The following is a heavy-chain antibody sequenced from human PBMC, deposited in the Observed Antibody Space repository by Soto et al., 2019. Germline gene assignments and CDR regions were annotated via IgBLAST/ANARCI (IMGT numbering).Heavy chain of an antibody. CDR3: AKLGYCSSTSCFRDY. Sequence: WGSLRLSCAASGFTFSSHAMSWVLQAPGKGLEWVSVVSGSGGVAYYADSVKGRFTISRDNSKNTLYLQMSSLRAEDTALYYCAKLGYCSSTSCFRDYWGQGTLVTVSS. CDR2: VSGSGGVA. J-gene: IGHJ4*02. V-gene: IGHV3-23*01. D-gene: IGHD2-2*01. CDR1: GFTFSSHA.